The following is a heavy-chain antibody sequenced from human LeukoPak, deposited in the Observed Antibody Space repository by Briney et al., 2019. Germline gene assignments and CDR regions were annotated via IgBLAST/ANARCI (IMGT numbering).Heavy chain of an antibody. D-gene: IGHD3-10*01. Sequence: ASVKVSCKASGGTFSSYAISWVRQAPGQGLEWMGGIIPIFGTANYAQKFQGRVTMTEDTSTDTAYMELSSLRSEDTAVYYCATVPDYYYGSGSYPFDYWGQGTLVTVSS. CDR2: IIPIFGTA. V-gene: IGHV1-69*06. CDR1: GGTFSSYA. CDR3: ATVPDYYYGSGSYPFDY. J-gene: IGHJ4*02.